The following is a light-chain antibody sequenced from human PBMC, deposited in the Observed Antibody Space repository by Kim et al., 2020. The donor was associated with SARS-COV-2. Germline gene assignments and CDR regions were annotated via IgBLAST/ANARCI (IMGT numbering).Light chain of an antibody. CDR2: AAS. V-gene: IGKV1-12*01. CDR1: QGIRNH. CDR3: QQCNTFPLT. Sequence: ASVGDRVTISCRASQGIRNHLAWYQRRPGKAPKLLIYAASTLQSGVPSRFSGSGSGTDFTLTISSLQPEDFATYYCQQCNTFPLTFGEGTKVEIK. J-gene: IGKJ4*01.